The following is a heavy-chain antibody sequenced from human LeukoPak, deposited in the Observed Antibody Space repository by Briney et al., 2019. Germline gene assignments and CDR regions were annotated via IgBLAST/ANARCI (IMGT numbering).Heavy chain of an antibody. CDR3: AISSGRMTFDI. CDR1: GFTFSSYA. D-gene: IGHD6-19*01. J-gene: IGHJ3*02. Sequence: TGGSLRLSCAASGFTFSSYAMSWVRQAPGKGLEWVSAISGSGGSTYYADSVKGRFTISRDNSKSTLYLQMNSLRAEDTAVYYRAISSGRMTFDIWGQGTMVTVSS. CDR2: ISGSGGST. V-gene: IGHV3-23*01.